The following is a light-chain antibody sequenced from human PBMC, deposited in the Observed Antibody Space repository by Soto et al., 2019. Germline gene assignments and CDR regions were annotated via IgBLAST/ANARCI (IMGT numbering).Light chain of an antibody. Sequence: EIVMTQSPATLSVSPGERATLSCRASQSVSNTLAWYQQKPGQAPRLLIYDASVRAPGIPARFSGGGSGTDFTLTISNLQSEDFAIYYCQQYNDWPYTFGQGTNLEIK. CDR1: QSVSNT. CDR2: DAS. J-gene: IGKJ2*01. V-gene: IGKV3-15*01. CDR3: QQYNDWPYT.